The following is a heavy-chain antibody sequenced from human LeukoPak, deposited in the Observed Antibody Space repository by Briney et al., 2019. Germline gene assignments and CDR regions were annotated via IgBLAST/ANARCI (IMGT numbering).Heavy chain of an antibody. CDR1: GFTFSSYG. CDR3: AKDRGVVVVAATLCDY. D-gene: IGHD2-15*01. CDR2: IRYDGSNK. Sequence: PGGSLRLSCAASGFTFSSYGMHWVRQAPGKGLEWVAFIRYDGSNKYYAYSVKGRFTISRDNSKNTLYLQMNSLRAEDTAVYYCAKDRGVVVVAATLCDYWGQGTLVTVSS. V-gene: IGHV3-30*02. J-gene: IGHJ4*02.